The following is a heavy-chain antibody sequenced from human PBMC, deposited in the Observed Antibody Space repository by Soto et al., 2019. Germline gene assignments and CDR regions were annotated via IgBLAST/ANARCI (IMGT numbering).Heavy chain of an antibody. CDR1: GYTFTSYG. V-gene: IGHV1-18*04. Sequence: ASVKVSCKASGYTFTSYGISWVRQAPGQGLEWMGWISAYNGNTNYAQKLQGRVTMTTDTSTSTAYMELRSLRSDDTAVYYCARDVLTMVRGVIITFPFDYWGQGTLVTVSS. J-gene: IGHJ4*02. CDR2: ISAYNGNT. CDR3: ARDVLTMVRGVIITFPFDY. D-gene: IGHD3-10*01.